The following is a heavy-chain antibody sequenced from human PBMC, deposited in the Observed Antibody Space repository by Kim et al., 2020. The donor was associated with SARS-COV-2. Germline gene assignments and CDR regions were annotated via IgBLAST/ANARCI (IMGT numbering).Heavy chain of an antibody. J-gene: IGHJ6*02. Sequence: GGSLRLSCAASGFTFSNAWMSWVRQAPGKGLEWVGRIKSKTDGGTTDYAAPVKGRFTISRDDSKNTLYLQMNSLKTEDTAVYYCTTDPGSSPAYYYYGMDVGGQGTTVTVSS. CDR2: IKSKTDGGTT. V-gene: IGHV3-15*01. CDR1: GFTFSNAW. D-gene: IGHD6-6*01. CDR3: TTDPGSSPAYYYYGMDV.